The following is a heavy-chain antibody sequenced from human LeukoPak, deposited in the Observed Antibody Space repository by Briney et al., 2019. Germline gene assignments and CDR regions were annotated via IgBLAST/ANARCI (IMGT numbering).Heavy chain of an antibody. CDR3: ARGTVGATNGWFDP. CDR2: ISSSSSTI. CDR1: GFTFSSYS. Sequence: GGSLRLSCAASGFTFSSYSMNWVRQAPGKGLEWVSYISSSSSTIYYADSVKGRFTISRDNAKNSLYLQMNSLRAEDTAVYYCARGTVGATNGWFDPWGQGTLVTVSS. J-gene: IGHJ5*02. V-gene: IGHV3-48*01. D-gene: IGHD1-26*01.